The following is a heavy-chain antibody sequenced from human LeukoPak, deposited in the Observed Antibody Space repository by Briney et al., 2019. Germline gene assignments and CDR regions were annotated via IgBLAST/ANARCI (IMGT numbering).Heavy chain of an antibody. V-gene: IGHV4-59*01. J-gene: IGHJ4*02. CDR1: GGSISNYY. D-gene: IGHD3-9*01. Sequence: SETLSLTCTVSGGSISNYYWSWIRQPPGKGLEYIGYIYYSGSTNYNPSLKSRVTISVDTSKNQFSLKLSSVTAADTAVYYCASLRYFDPYYFDHWGQGTLVTVSS. CDR3: ASLRYFDPYYFDH. CDR2: IYYSGST.